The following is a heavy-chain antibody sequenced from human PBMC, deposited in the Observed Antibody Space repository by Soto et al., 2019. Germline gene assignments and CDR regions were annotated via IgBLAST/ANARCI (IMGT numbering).Heavy chain of an antibody. V-gene: IGHV3-49*03. CDR1: GFTFGDYA. Sequence: GGSLRLSCTASGFTFGDYAMSWFRQAPGKGLEWVGFIRSKAYGGTTEYAASGKGRFTISRDDSKSIAYLQMNSLKTEDTAVYYCTRFRDGYQITGWDYWGQGTLVTVSS. CDR2: IRSKAYGGTT. D-gene: IGHD5-12*01. J-gene: IGHJ4*02. CDR3: TRFRDGYQITGWDY.